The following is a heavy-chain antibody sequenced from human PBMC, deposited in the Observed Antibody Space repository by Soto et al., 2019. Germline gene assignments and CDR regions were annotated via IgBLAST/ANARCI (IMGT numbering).Heavy chain of an antibody. Sequence: QVQLQESGPGLVKPSQTLSLTCTVSGDSITGGYYWSWIRQNPGKGLEWIGYIYDIGTTYYNPSLKSRVIMSVDTSKNQFSLKRTSVTSAGTAVYYCARELDYWGQGALVTVSS. CDR3: ARELDY. J-gene: IGHJ4*02. CDR1: GDSITGGYY. CDR2: IYDIGTT. V-gene: IGHV4-31*03.